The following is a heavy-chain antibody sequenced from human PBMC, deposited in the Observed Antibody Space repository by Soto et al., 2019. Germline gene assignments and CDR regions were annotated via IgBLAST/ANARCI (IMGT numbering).Heavy chain of an antibody. Sequence: GGSLRLSCAASGFTFNNAWMNWVRQAPGKGLEWVGRIKGKTDGGTTEYAAPGKGRFTVSRDGSKNTLYLQMNGQITADTSVYYCTAYSRDGYNYAYLDFWGQGTLVTVSS. CDR1: GFTFNNAW. J-gene: IGHJ4*02. D-gene: IGHD5-12*01. CDR2: IKGKTDGGTT. CDR3: TAYSRDGYNYAYLDF. V-gene: IGHV3-15*07.